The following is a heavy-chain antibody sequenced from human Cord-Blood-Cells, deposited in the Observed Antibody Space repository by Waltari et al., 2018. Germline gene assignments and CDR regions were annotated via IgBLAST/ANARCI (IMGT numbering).Heavy chain of an antibody. CDR3: ARVSRLGVYFDY. CDR2: IYYSGST. D-gene: IGHD3-10*01. J-gene: IGHJ4*02. V-gene: IGHV4-61*01. CDR1: GGSVSSGSYY. Sequence: QVQLQESGPGLVKPSETLSLTCTVSGGSVSSGSYYWSWIRQPPGKGLEWIGYIYYSGSTNYNPSLKSRVTISVDTSKNQFPLKLSSVTAADTAVYYCARVSRLGVYFDYWGQGTLVTVSS.